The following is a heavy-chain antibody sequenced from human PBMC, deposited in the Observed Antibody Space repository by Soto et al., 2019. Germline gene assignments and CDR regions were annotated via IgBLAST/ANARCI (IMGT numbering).Heavy chain of an antibody. CDR3: ARGLRWSDS. D-gene: IGHD4-17*01. CDR1: GGSIGDYY. Sequence: QVQLQESGPGLVKPSETLSLTCTVSGGSIGDYYWTWIRQPPGKGLEWIGNIKYSGNTNSNPPLKSRITISVDTSNNQFSLRLSSVTAADTAVYYCARGLRWSDSWGQGTLVTVSS. CDR2: IKYSGNT. J-gene: IGHJ4*02. V-gene: IGHV4-59*01.